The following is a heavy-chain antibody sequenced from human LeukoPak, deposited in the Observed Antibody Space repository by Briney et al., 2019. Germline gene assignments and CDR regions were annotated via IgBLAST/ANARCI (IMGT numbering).Heavy chain of an antibody. CDR2: IYYSGST. CDR3: ARDFYNWNYDYYYGMDV. CDR1: GGSVSSGSYY. J-gene: IGHJ6*02. Sequence: SETLSLTCTVSGGSVSSGSYYWSWVRQPPGKGLEWIGYIYYSGSTNYNPSLKSRVTISVDTSKNQFSLKLSSVTAADTAVYYCARDFYNWNYDYYYGMDVWGQGTTVTVSS. D-gene: IGHD1-20*01. V-gene: IGHV4-61*01.